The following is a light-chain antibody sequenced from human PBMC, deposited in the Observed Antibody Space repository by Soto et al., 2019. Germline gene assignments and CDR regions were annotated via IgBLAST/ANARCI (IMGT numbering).Light chain of an antibody. J-gene: IGKJ4*01. Sequence: EIVMTQSPATLSVSPGEGATLSCWASQSVAGNLAWYQQKPGQAPRLLSYGAFTRATGIPATFSGSGSGTEFTLTISSVQSEDLAVYYCQQYNKWPLTFGGGTKVEIK. V-gene: IGKV3-15*01. CDR2: GAF. CDR1: QSVAGN. CDR3: QQYNKWPLT.